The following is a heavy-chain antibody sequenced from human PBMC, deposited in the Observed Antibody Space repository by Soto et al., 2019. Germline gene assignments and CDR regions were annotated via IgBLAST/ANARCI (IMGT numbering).Heavy chain of an antibody. V-gene: IGHV3-74*01. CDR1: GFTFSSYW. J-gene: IGHJ6*01. CDR2: ISIDGSTS. Sequence: GGSLRLSCAASGFTFSSYWMHWVRQAPGKGLVWVSRISIDGSTSRYADSVKGRFTVSRDNAKNTLYLQMNSLRAEDTAVYYCTRERVGFGELYYYG. CDR3: TRERVGFGELYYYG. D-gene: IGHD3-10*01.